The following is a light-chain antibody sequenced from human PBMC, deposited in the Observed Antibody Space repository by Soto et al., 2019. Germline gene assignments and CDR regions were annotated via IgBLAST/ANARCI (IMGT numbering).Light chain of an antibody. CDR2: KAS. J-gene: IGKJ1*01. V-gene: IGKV1-5*03. CDR1: DNIGPW. CDR3: QHYNSYSRT. Sequence: DIQMTQSPSTLSASIGDRVAITCRASDNIGPWVAWYQQKPGKAPKLLIYKASTLETGAPSRFAGSGSGTGFTLTITRLQPDDFATYYFQHYNSYSRTFGQGTKVEV.